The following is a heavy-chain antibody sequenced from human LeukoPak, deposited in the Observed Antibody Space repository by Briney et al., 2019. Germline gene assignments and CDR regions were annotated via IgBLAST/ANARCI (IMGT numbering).Heavy chain of an antibody. J-gene: IGHJ4*02. CDR2: INPNSGGT. CDR1: GYTFTGYY. Sequence: ASVKVSCKASGYTFTGYYMHWVRQAPGQGLEWMGWINPNSGGTNYAQKFQGRVTMTRDTSISTAYMELSRLRSDDTAVYYCARVTGIVVAFDYWGQGTLVTVSS. CDR3: ARVTGIVVAFDY. D-gene: IGHD2-15*01. V-gene: IGHV1-2*02.